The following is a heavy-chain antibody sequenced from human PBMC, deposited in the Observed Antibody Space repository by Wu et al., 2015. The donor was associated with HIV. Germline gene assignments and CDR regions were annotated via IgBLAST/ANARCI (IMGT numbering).Heavy chain of an antibody. Sequence: QVQLVQSGAEVTKPGASVRVSCQTSGYSFTAHYIHWVRQAPGQGLEWMGGIIPIFGTANYAQKFQGRVTITADESTSTAYMELSSLRSEDTAVYYCAKSGYSSSWYRRIIWFDPLGPGNPGHRLL. CDR2: IIPIFGTA. CDR3: AKSGYSSSWYRRIIWFDP. J-gene: IGHJ5*02. D-gene: IGHD6-13*01. V-gene: IGHV1-69*01. CDR1: GYSFTAHY.